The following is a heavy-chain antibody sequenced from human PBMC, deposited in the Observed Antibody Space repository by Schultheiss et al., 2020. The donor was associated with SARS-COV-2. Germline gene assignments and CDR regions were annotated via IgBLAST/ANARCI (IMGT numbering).Heavy chain of an antibody. Sequence: GGSLRLSCAASGFTFSSYAMSWVRQAPGKGLEWVSAISGSGGSTYYADSVKGRFTISRDNAKNSLYLQMNSLRAEDTAVYYCARNPPITMVRGTPGAFDIWGQGTMVTVSS. CDR2: ISGSGGST. J-gene: IGHJ3*02. D-gene: IGHD3-10*01. CDR3: ARNPPITMVRGTPGAFDI. CDR1: GFTFSSYA. V-gene: IGHV3-23*01.